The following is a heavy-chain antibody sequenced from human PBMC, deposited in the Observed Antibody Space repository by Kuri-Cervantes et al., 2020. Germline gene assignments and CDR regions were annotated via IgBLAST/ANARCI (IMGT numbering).Heavy chain of an antibody. CDR1: GYTFTSYD. V-gene: IGHV1-8*01. CDR3: ARGESWFDP. J-gene: IGHJ5*02. Sequence: GESLKISCKASGYTFTSYDINWVRQATGQGLEWMGWMNPNSGNTGYAQKFQGRVTMTRNTSISTAYMELSSLRSEDTAVYYCARGESWFDPWGQGTLVTVSS. CDR2: MNPNSGNT.